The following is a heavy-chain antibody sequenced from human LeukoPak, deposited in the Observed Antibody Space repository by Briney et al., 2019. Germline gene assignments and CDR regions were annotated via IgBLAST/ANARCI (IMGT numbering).Heavy chain of an antibody. CDR2: IWYRGSNK. D-gene: IGHD2-15*01. J-gene: IGHJ4*02. V-gene: IGHV3-33*08. CDR1: GFTFSSYA. CDR3: AREQWYYFDY. Sequence: GRSLRLSCAASGFTFSSYAMHWVRQAPGKGLEWVAVIWYRGSNKYYADSVKDRFTISRDNSKNTLYLQMNSLRAEDTAVYYCAREQWYYFDYWGQGTLVTVSS.